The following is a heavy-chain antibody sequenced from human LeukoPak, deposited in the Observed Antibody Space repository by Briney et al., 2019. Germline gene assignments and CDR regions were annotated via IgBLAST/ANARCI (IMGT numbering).Heavy chain of an antibody. J-gene: IGHJ6*03. Sequence: SETLSLTCTVSGASLSTYYWSWLRQPPGKGLEWLGEIHHSGCTNYNPSLKSRFTISVDTSKNQFSLKLSSVTAADTAVYYCARRPYYGSGSYYYYYYYMDVWGKGTTVTISS. CDR2: IHHSGCT. D-gene: IGHD3-10*01. CDR1: GASLSTYY. V-gene: IGHV4-34*01. CDR3: ARRPYYGSGSYYYYYYYMDV.